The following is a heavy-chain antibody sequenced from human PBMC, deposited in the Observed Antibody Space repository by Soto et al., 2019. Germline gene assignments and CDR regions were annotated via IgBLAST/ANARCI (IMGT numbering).Heavy chain of an antibody. Sequence: EVQLLESGGGLVQPGGSLRLSCVASGFTFMSNAMSWVRQAPGKGLEWVSAISGDGADTYYADSVRGRFTISRDNSKNTLSLQMNSLRDEDTALYYCAKDWSVVTVSLAFDIWGQGTMVTVSS. D-gene: IGHD2-21*02. CDR2: ISGDGADT. V-gene: IGHV3-23*01. J-gene: IGHJ3*02. CDR1: GFTFMSNA. CDR3: AKDWSVVTVSLAFDI.